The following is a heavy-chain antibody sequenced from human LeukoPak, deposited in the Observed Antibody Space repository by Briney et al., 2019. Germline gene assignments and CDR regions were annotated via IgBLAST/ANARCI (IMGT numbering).Heavy chain of an antibody. CDR3: ARGGRPPRYIAVAGTFDP. J-gene: IGHJ5*02. CDR1: GYTFTVYY. D-gene: IGHD6-19*01. V-gene: IGHV1-2*02. CDR2: INPNSGGT. Sequence: GASVKVSCKASGYTFTVYYMHWVRQAPGQGLEWMGWINPNSGGTNYAQKFQGRVTMTRDTSISTAYMELSRLRSDDTAVYYCARGGRPPRYIAVAGTFDPWGQGTLVTVSS.